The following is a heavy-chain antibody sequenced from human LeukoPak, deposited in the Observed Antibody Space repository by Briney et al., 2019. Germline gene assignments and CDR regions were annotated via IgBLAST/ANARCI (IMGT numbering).Heavy chain of an antibody. V-gene: IGHV3-23*01. D-gene: IGHD5-18*01. J-gene: IGHJ4*02. CDR2: ISGSGGST. CDR1: GFTFSSYA. CDR3: AKATRGYSYGWADY. Sequence: GGSLRLSCAASGFTFSSYAMSWVRQAPGKGLEWVSAISGSGGSTYYADSVKGRFTISRDNSKNTLYLQMNSLRAEDTAVYYCAKATRGYSYGWADYWGQGTLVTVSS.